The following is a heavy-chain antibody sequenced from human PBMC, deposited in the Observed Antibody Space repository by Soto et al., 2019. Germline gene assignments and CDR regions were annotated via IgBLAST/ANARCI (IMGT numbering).Heavy chain of an antibody. CDR2: INIGSGNT. D-gene: IGHD5-12*01. V-gene: IGHV1-3*04. J-gene: IGHJ6*02. CDR1: GYDFSSYA. CDR3: ARAGGDCGYRLIYYYYIGLDV. Sequence: QVQLVQSGAEEKQPGASVRLSCKASGYDFSSYAMHWVRQAPGQRLEWMGWINIGSGNTEYSQNFQDRITITRDTSSSTVYMELNSLKSEDTAVYYCARAGGDCGYRLIYYYYIGLDVWGQGTMVTVSS.